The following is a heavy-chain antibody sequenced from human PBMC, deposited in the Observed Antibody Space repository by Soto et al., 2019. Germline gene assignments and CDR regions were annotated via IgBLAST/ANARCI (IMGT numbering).Heavy chain of an antibody. J-gene: IGHJ5*02. Sequence: QVTLKESGPVLVKPTETLTLRCTVSGLSITDSEMGVSWIRQPPGQPLEWLAHIDSSGEKSYRTFLKSILAISKDTSKSQIVLTMTNMDPADTATYYWARRHLAVAVSPWFDPWGQGIPVTVSS. D-gene: IGHD6-19*01. CDR1: GLSITDSEMG. CDR2: IDSSGEK. CDR3: ARRHLAVAVSPWFDP. V-gene: IGHV2-26*01.